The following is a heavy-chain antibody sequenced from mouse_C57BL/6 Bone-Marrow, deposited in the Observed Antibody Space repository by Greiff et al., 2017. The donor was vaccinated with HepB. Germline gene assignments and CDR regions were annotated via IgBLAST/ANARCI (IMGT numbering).Heavy chain of an antibody. CDR2: ISSGGSYT. CDR3: ARHEIYYGNYGFAY. D-gene: IGHD2-1*01. Sequence: EVKLVESGGDLVKPGGSLKLSCAASGFTFSSYGMSWVRQTPDKRLEWVATISSGGSYTYYPDSVKGRFTISRDNAKNTLYLQMSSLKSEDTAMYYSARHEIYYGNYGFAYWGQGTLVTVSA. J-gene: IGHJ3*01. CDR1: GFTFSSYG. V-gene: IGHV5-6*01.